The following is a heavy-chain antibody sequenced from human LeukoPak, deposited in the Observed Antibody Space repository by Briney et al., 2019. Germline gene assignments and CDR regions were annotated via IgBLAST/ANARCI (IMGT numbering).Heavy chain of an antibody. Sequence: KTSQTLSLTCTVSGGSITSAGYSWGWIRQPAGKGLEWIVRIYSSGSTNSNPSLKSRVTISVDTSKNQFSLKLSSVTAADTAVYYCARGYCTSTSCSENRYYFDSWGQGTLVTVSS. D-gene: IGHD2-2*01. J-gene: IGHJ4*02. CDR3: ARGYCTSTSCSENRYYFDS. V-gene: IGHV4-61*02. CDR1: GGSITSAGYS. CDR2: IYSSGST.